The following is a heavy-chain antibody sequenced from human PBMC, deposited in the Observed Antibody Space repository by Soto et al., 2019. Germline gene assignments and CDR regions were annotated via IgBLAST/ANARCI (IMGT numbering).Heavy chain of an antibody. J-gene: IGHJ5*02. D-gene: IGHD4-17*01. CDR2: ISYDGSNK. CDR3: ARVLYGGNFDP. CDR1: GFTFSSYA. Sequence: PGGSLRLSCAASGFTFSSYAMHWVRQAPGKGLEWVAVISYDGSNKYYADSVKGRFTISRDNSKNTLYLQMNSLRAEDTAVYYCARVLYGGNFDPWGQGTLVTVSS. V-gene: IGHV3-30-3*01.